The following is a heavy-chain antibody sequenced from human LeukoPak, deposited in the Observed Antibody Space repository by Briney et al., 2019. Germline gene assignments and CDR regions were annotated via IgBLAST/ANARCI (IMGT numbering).Heavy chain of an antibody. D-gene: IGHD1-26*01. CDR3: VRDSGGSYYYPSDY. Sequence: ASVKVSCKTIGGRFKSYGFSWVRQAPGQGLEWMGWFSPKTGGSHFAQKFRGRVAMTTDTSISTAYLELSSLRSDDTAVYYCVRDSGGSYYYPSDYWGQGTLVTVSS. CDR2: FSPKTGGS. J-gene: IGHJ4*02. CDR1: GGRFKSYG. V-gene: IGHV1-2*02.